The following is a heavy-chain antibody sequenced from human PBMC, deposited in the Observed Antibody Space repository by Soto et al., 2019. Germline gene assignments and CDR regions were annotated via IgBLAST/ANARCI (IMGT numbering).Heavy chain of an antibody. V-gene: IGHV4-59*01. J-gene: IGHJ6*03. CDR2: IYYSGST. CDR3: ARGWKYYYYYYMDV. CDR1: GGSISSYY. Sequence: SETLSLTCTVSGGSISSYYWSWIRQPPGKGLEWIGYIYYSGSTNYNPSLKSRVTISVDTSKNQFSLKLSSVTAAYTAVYYCARGWKYYYYYYMDVWGKGTTVTVS. D-gene: IGHD1-1*01.